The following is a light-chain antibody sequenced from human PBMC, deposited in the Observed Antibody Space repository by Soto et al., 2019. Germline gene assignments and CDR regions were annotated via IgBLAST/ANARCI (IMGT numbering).Light chain of an antibody. V-gene: IGKV3-15*01. J-gene: IGKJ4*01. CDR1: QSISSN. CDR3: QHYDTSLT. CDR2: GAS. Sequence: EIVMTQSPATLSVSPGERATLSCRASQSISSNLAWYQQKPGQAPRLLISGASTRATGIPARFSGSGSGTDFTLTISSLQSEDFAVYYCQHYDTSLTFGGGTKVDIK.